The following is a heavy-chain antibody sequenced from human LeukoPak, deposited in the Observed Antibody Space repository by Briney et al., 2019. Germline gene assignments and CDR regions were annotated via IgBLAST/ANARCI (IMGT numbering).Heavy chain of an antibody. D-gene: IGHD3-10*01. CDR1: GFTFSSYW. Sequence: GGSLRLSCAASGFTFSSYWMSWVRQAPGKGLEWVANIKQDGSEKYYVDSVKGRFTISRDNAKNSLYLQMNSLRAEDTAVYYCARDPSGSGSYFDHWGQGTLVTVSS. J-gene: IGHJ4*01. CDR3: ARDPSGSGSYFDH. V-gene: IGHV3-7*01. CDR2: IKQDGSEK.